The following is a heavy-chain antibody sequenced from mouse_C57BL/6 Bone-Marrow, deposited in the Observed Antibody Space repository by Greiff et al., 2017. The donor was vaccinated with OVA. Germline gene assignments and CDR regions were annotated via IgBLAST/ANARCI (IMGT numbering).Heavy chain of an antibody. J-gene: IGHJ1*03. CDR1: GFTFSSYT. D-gene: IGHD1-1*02. CDR3: ARQGGNYWYFDV. Sequence: EVQRVESGGGLVKPGGSLKLSCAASGFTFSSYTMSWVRQTPEKRLEWVATISGGGGNTYYPDSVKGRFTISRDNAKNTLYLQMSSLRSEDTALYYCARQGGNYWYFDVWGTGTTVTVSS. CDR2: ISGGGGNT. V-gene: IGHV5-9*01.